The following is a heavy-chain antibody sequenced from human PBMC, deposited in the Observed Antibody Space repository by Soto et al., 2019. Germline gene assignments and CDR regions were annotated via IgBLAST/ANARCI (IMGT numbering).Heavy chain of an antibody. CDR1: GFTFNTYT. V-gene: IGHV3-23*01. CDR3: AKDPPPSSCFGSSCHGRN. D-gene: IGHD2-2*01. CDR2: ISDSGGAT. Sequence: GGSLRLSCAASGFTFNTYTMTWVRQAPGKGLEWVSSISDSGGATYHADSVKGRFTISRDNSKNTLFLQMNSLRAEDTAVYYCAKDPPPSSCFGSSCHGRNWGQGTRVTVSS. J-gene: IGHJ4*02.